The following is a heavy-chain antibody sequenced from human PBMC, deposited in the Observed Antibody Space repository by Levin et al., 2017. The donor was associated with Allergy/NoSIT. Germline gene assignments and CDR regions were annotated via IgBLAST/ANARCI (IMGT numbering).Heavy chain of an antibody. CDR1: GFTFNSFG. CDR2: ISGSGGST. V-gene: IGHV3-23*01. D-gene: IGHD4-17*01. CDR3: AKKESGYGEYERIDH. J-gene: IGHJ4*02. Sequence: GESLKISCAASGFTFNSFGMSWVRQAPGKGLEWVSTISGSGGSTYYAESVKGRFTISRDNLKNTLYQQMNSLRAEDTAIYYCAKKESGYGEYERIDHWGQGTLVTVSS.